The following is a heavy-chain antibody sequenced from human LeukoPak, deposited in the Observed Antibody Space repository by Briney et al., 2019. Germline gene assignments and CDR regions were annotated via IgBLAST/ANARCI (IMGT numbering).Heavy chain of an antibody. CDR3: ARPIHFPS. CDR2: IYYSGSA. J-gene: IGHJ4*02. CDR1: GGSISSYY. V-gene: IGHV4-39*01. Sequence: SETLSLTCTVSGGSISSYYWGWIRQPPGKGLEWIGSIYYSGSAYYNPSLKSRVTISVDTSKNQFSLKLSSVTAADTAVYYCARPIHFPSWGQGTLVTVSS.